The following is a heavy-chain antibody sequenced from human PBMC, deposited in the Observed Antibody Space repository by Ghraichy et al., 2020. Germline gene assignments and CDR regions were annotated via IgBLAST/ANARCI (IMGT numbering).Heavy chain of an antibody. D-gene: IGHD3-10*01. J-gene: IGHJ4*02. CDR1: GASISSGTYY. CDR2: IYTSGST. V-gene: IGHV4-61*02. Sequence: SETLSLTCTVSGASISSGTYYWSWIRQPAGKGLEWIGRIYTSGSTNYNPSLKSRVTISIDTSKSQFSLKLGSVTAADTAVYYCARDWGEQFDSWGQGTLVTVSS. CDR3: ARDWGEQFDS.